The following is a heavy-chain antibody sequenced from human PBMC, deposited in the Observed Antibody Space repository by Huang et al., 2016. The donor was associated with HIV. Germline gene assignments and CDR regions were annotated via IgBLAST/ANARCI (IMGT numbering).Heavy chain of an antibody. D-gene: IGHD4-17*01. CDR2: IIPMFGTP. Sequence: QVQLVQSGAEVKTPGSSVKVSCKASGGTFSKYAISLVRQAPGQGLEWMGGIIPMFGTPNYARKFQGRVTITADDSTSTTYVEVSRLRSEDTALYYCARGQLGSYGDYDVLYWGQGTLVTVSS. J-gene: IGHJ4*02. CDR3: ARGQLGSYGDYDVLY. CDR1: GGTFSKYA. V-gene: IGHV1-69*13.